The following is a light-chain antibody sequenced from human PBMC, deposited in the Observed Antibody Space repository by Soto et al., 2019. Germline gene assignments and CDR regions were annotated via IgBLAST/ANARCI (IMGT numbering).Light chain of an antibody. CDR1: RSNIGNNY. V-gene: IGLV1-40*01. J-gene: IGLJ1*01. CDR2: GND. CDR3: QSYDRGLTAYV. Sequence: QSVLTQPPSVSAAPGQKVTISCSGSRSNIGNNYVAWYQQFPGTVPKFLVSGNDNRPSGVPDRLSASKSGTSGSLAITGLQAEDEGHYYCQSYDRGLTAYVFGTGTKLTVL.